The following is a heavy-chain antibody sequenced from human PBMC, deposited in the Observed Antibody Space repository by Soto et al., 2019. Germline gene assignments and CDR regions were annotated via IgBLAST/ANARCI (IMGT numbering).Heavy chain of an antibody. CDR1: GFTFSSYA. J-gene: IGHJ3*02. D-gene: IGHD6-19*01. V-gene: IGHV3-23*01. CDR2: ISGSGGST. CDR3: AKDLVAVAGSNDAFDI. Sequence: EVQLLESGGGLVQPGGSLRLSCAASGFTFSSYAMSWVRQAPGKGLEWVSAISGSGGSTYYADSVKGRFTISRDNSKNTLYLQMNRVSGEDMAVYYCAKDLVAVAGSNDAFDIWGQGKMVTVSS.